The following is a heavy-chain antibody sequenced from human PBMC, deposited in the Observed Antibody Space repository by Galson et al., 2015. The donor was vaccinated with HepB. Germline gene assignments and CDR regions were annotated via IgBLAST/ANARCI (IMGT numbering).Heavy chain of an antibody. J-gene: IGHJ4*02. V-gene: IGHV1-46*03. CDR1: GYTFTYYY. CDR2: INPSGGTT. CDR3: ARATTVTTGPRLDY. D-gene: IGHD4-17*01. Sequence: SVKVSCKASGYTFTYYYMHWVRQAPGQGLEWMGIINPSGGTTTYARKFQGRVTLTRDTSTSTVYMDLSSLTSEDTAVYYCARATTVTTGPRLDYWGQGTLVTVSS.